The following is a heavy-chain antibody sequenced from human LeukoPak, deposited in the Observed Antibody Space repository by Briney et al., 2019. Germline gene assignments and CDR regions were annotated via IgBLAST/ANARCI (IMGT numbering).Heavy chain of an antibody. Sequence: GGSLRLSCAASGFTFISYAMSWVRQAPGKGLEWVSAISGSGGSTYYADSVKGRFTISRDNSKNTLYLQMNSLRAEDTAVYYCAKDAVIVVVPAALFDYWGQGTLVTVSS. CDR1: GFTFISYA. J-gene: IGHJ4*02. CDR2: ISGSGGST. D-gene: IGHD2-2*01. CDR3: AKDAVIVVVPAALFDY. V-gene: IGHV3-23*01.